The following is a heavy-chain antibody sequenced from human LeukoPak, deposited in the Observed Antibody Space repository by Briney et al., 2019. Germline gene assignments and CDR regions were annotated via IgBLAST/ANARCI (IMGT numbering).Heavy chain of an antibody. V-gene: IGHV3-48*03. CDR3: SRSGGSPTKYYGMDV. CDR1: GFTFSSYE. D-gene: IGHD2-15*01. J-gene: IGHJ6*02. Sequence: PGGSLRLSCAASGFTFSSYEMNWVRQAPGKGPEWVSYISSSGSTIYYADSVKGRFTISRDNAKNSLYLQMNSLRAEDTAVYYCSRSGGSPTKYYGMDVWGQGTTVTVSS. CDR2: ISSSGSTI.